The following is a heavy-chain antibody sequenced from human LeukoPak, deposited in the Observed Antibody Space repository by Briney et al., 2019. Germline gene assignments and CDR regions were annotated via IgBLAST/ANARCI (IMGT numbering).Heavy chain of an antibody. J-gene: IGHJ3*02. V-gene: IGHV4-4*07. D-gene: IGHD3-10*01. CDR2: IHTTGNI. CDR1: GGSISSYY. CDR3: AKSNGYGLVDI. Sequence: PSETLSLTCAVSGGSISSYYWSWIRQPAGKGLEWIGRIHTTGNINYNPSLKSRVTMSVDTSKNQFSLKLSSVTAADTAVYYCAKSNGYGLVDIWGQGTMVTVSS.